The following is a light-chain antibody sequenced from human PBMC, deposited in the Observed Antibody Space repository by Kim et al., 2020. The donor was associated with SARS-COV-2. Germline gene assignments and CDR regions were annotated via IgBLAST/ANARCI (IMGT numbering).Light chain of an antibody. V-gene: IGLV10-54*01. CDR3: SAWDNSLSAWV. CDR2: RNN. CDR1: SNNVGNQG. Sequence: QAGLTQTPSVSKGLRQTATLTCTGNSNNVGNQGAAWLQQHQGHPPKLLSYRNNNRPSGISERLSASRSGNTASLTITGLQPEDEADYYCSAWDNSLSAWVFGGGTQLTVL. J-gene: IGLJ3*02.